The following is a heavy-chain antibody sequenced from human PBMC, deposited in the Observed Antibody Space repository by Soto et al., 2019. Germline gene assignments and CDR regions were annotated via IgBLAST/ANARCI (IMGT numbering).Heavy chain of an antibody. CDR3: ASGKAWEVLLAY. Sequence: QVQLQESGPGLVKPSQTLSLTCTVSGASINSGGYYWSWIRQLPGKGLEWIGYIYFSGSTYYNPSLESRITISRDTSQNQFSLQLSSVTAADTAVYYCASGKAWEVLLAYWGQGTLVTVSS. D-gene: IGHD1-26*01. V-gene: IGHV4-31*03. J-gene: IGHJ4*02. CDR2: IYFSGST. CDR1: GASINSGGYY.